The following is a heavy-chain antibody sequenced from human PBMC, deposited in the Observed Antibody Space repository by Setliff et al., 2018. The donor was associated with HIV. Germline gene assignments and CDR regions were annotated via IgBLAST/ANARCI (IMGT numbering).Heavy chain of an antibody. Sequence: GGSLRLSCTASGFTFSDYWMHWVRRGPGRGLEWVSRIGRDGTVANYADSVKGRFTISRDNARNTLSLQMDILRAEDTAIYYCVRGVFDYWGQGVLVTVSS. CDR1: GFTFSDYW. CDR2: IGRDGTVA. V-gene: IGHV3-74*01. CDR3: VRGVFDY. J-gene: IGHJ4*02.